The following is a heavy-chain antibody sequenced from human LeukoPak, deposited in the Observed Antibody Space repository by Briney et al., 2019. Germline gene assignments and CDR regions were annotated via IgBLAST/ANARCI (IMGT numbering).Heavy chain of an antibody. CDR1: GFTFSSYG. CDR3: AATYYYESSGYYRAEYFQH. D-gene: IGHD3-22*01. Sequence: GGTLRLSCAASGFTFSSYGMSWVRQAPGTGLEWVSAISGSGGSTYYADSVKGRFTISRDNSKNTLYLQMISLRAEDTAVYYCAATYYYESSGYYRAEYFQHWGQGTLVTVSS. J-gene: IGHJ1*01. V-gene: IGHV3-23*01. CDR2: ISGSGGST.